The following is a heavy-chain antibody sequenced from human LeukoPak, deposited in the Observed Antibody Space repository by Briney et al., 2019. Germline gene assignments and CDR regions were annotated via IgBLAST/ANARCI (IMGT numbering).Heavy chain of an antibody. CDR2: ISAYNGNT. Sequence: ASVTVSCKASGYTFTSYGISWVRQAPGQGLEWMGWISAYNGNTNYAQKFQGRVTMTRDTSISTAYMELSRLRSDDTAVYYCARALMVRGVITDYWGQGTLVTVSS. D-gene: IGHD3-10*01. CDR3: ARALMVRGVITDY. CDR1: GYTFTSYG. V-gene: IGHV1-18*01. J-gene: IGHJ4*02.